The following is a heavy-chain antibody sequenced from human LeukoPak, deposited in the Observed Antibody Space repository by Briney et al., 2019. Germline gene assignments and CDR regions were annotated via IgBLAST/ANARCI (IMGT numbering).Heavy chain of an antibody. CDR2: IYYSGST. CDR3: ARHISGATKELSAFDI. V-gene: IGHV4-61*01. J-gene: IGHJ3*02. CDR1: GGSVSTGTYY. Sequence: PSETLSLTCTVSGGSVSTGTYYWRWIRQPPGKGLEWIAYIYYSGSTNYNPSLMSRVTISVDTSKNQFSLKLRSVTAADTAVYYCARHISGATKELSAFDIWGQGTMVNVSS. D-gene: IGHD1-20*01.